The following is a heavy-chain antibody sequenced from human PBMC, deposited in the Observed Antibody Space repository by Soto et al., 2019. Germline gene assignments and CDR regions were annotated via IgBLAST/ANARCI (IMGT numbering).Heavy chain of an antibody. CDR1: GYTFTSYD. J-gene: IGHJ6*02. CDR3: ARGNGYNWNRRQYYYYYGMDV. Sequence: ASVKVSCKASGYTFTSYDINWVRQATGQELEWMGWMNPNSGNTGYAQKFQGRVTMTRNTSISTAYMELSSLRSEDTAVYYCARGNGYNWNRRQYYYYYGMDVWGQGTTVTVSS. CDR2: MNPNSGNT. V-gene: IGHV1-8*01. D-gene: IGHD1-20*01.